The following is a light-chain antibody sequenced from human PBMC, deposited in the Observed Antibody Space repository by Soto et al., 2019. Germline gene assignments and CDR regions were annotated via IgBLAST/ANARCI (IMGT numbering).Light chain of an antibody. V-gene: IGKV3-15*01. CDR3: QQYNSWPPEA. Sequence: IVMMQSPATLSVSPCEIATLSCSSSQSVSSNLACYQQKPGQAPRLLVYDASTRATGVPARFSGNGSGTEFTLTITSLQSEDFAVYYCQQYNSWPPEAFGQGTRLEIK. CDR1: QSVSSN. CDR2: DAS. J-gene: IGKJ5*01.